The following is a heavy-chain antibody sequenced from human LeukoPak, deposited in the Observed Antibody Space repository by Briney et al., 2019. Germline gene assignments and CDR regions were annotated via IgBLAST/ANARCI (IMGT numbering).Heavy chain of an antibody. CDR3: SNGIYSTSY. CDR1: GFTFTSFW. Sequence: GGSLRLSCAASGFTFTSFWMAWVRQAPGQGLEWVANIAQDGSEAVYADSVRGRFTISRDNAENSLSLQMNSLRAEDTAVYFCSNGIYSTSYWGQGTPVIVSS. D-gene: IGHD6-6*01. V-gene: IGHV3-7*01. CDR2: IAQDGSEA. J-gene: IGHJ4*02.